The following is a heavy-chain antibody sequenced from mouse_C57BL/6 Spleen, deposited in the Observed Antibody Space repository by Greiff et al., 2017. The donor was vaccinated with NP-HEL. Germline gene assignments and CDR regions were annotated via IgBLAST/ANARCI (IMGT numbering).Heavy chain of an antibody. D-gene: IGHD4-1*01. CDR3: ARSNLGRGFAY. Sequence: EVQLQQSGPELVKPGASVKISCKASGYTFTDYYMNWVKQSHGKSLEWIGDINPNNGGTSYNQKFKGKATLTVDKSSSTAYMELRSLTSEDSAVYYCARSNLGRGFAYWGQGTLVTVSA. CDR2: INPNNGGT. J-gene: IGHJ3*01. CDR1: GYTFTDYY. V-gene: IGHV1-26*01.